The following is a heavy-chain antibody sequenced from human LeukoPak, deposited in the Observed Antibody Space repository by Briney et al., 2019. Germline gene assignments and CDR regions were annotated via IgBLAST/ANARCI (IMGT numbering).Heavy chain of an antibody. J-gene: IGHJ5*02. CDR1: DGSLSSYY. D-gene: IGHD1-26*01. V-gene: IGHV4-4*07. Sequence: SETLFLTCTCSDGSLSSYYWSWIRQPAGKGVEGIGRIYTTRSTNYNPALKSRVTMSVDTSKNHFSLKLRSVTAADTAVYFCARVLGSYQFRFDHWGQGTLVTVSS. CDR2: IYTTRST. CDR3: ARVLGSYQFRFDH.